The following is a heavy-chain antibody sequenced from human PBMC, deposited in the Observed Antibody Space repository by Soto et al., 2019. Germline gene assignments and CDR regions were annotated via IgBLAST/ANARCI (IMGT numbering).Heavy chain of an antibody. CDR2: ISGSGGSR. J-gene: IGHJ4*02. CDR3: AKYVSVRLTTGFDY. CDR1: GFTFSDYG. V-gene: IGHV3-23*01. D-gene: IGHD4-4*01. Sequence: PGGSLRLSCAASGFTFSDYGMSWVRQAPGKGLEWVSSISGSGGSRYYTDSVKGRFTISRDNSKNTLYLQMNSLRAEDTALFYCAKYVSVRLTTGFDYWGPGTPVTVSS.